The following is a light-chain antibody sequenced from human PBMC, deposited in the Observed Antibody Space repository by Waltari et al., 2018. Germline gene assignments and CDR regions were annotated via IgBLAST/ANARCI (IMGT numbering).Light chain of an antibody. CDR1: AMPKQY. Sequence: SYELTQPPSVSVSPGQTARITCSGDAMPKQYAHWYQQKPGQAPVLIIYKDTDRPSGIPERFPGSTSGTTVTLTISGVQADDEADYYCQSSDSIETWVFGGGTKLTVL. CDR2: KDT. CDR3: QSSDSIETWV. J-gene: IGLJ3*02. V-gene: IGLV3-25*03.